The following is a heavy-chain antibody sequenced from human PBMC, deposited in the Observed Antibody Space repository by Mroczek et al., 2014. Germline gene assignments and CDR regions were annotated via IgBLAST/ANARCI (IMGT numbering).Heavy chain of an antibody. J-gene: IGHJ6*03. Sequence: EVQLVETGGGLVQPGGSLRLSCAASGFTFSSYAMSWVRQAPGKGLEWVSAISGSGGSTYCADSVKGRFTISRDNSKNTLYLQMNSLRAEDTAVYYCAKLPRLSLTHDYSNYGWLDYYMDVWGKGTTVTVSS. CDR2: ISGSGGST. CDR1: GFTFSSYA. D-gene: IGHD4-11*01. CDR3: AKLPRLSLTHDYSNYGWLDYYMDV. V-gene: IGHV3-23*04.